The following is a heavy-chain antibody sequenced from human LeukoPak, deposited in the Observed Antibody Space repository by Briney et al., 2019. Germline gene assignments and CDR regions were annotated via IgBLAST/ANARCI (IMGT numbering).Heavy chain of an antibody. Sequence: TGGSLRLSCAASGFTVSSNYMSWVRQAPGKGLEWVSVIYSGGSTYYADSVKGRFTISRDNSKNTLYLQMNSLRAEDTAVYYCARAPIIAAAGDYWGQGTLVTVSS. J-gene: IGHJ4*02. D-gene: IGHD6-13*01. V-gene: IGHV3-66*01. CDR2: IYSGGST. CDR3: ARAPIIAAAGDY. CDR1: GFTVSSNY.